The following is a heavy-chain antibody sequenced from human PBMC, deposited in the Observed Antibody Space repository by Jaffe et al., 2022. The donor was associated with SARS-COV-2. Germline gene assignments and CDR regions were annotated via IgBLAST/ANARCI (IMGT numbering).Heavy chain of an antibody. CDR3: AREEKDYDSSAFDI. V-gene: IGHV3-33*01. D-gene: IGHD3-3*01. J-gene: IGHJ3*02. CDR2: IWYDGSNK. Sequence: QVQLVESGGGVVQPGRSLRLSCAASGFTFSSYGMHWVRQAPGKGLEWVAVIWYDGSNKYYADSVKGRFTISRDNSKNTLYLQMNSLRAEDTAVYYCAREEKDYDSSAFDIWGQGTMVTVSS. CDR1: GFTFSSYG.